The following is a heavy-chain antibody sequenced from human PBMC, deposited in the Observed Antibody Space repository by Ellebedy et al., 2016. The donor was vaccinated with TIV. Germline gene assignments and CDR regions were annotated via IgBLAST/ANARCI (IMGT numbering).Heavy chain of an antibody. J-gene: IGHJ5*02. CDR1: GFSFRSYW. CDR2: IYQDGSET. Sequence: PGGSLRLSCEASGFSFRSYWMGWVRQAPGKGLEWVANIYQDGSETYYVDSVKGRFTISRDNAKNSLYLQMNSLRVEDTAVYYCARRGSYGDYAVQINNWFDRWGQGTLVTVYS. D-gene: IGHD4-17*01. V-gene: IGHV3-7*01. CDR3: ARRGSYGDYAVQINNWFDR.